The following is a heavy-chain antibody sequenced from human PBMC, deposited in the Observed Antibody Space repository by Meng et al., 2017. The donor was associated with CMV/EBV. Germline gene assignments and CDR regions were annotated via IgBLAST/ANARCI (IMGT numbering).Heavy chain of an antibody. V-gene: IGHV4-34*01. CDR1: GGSFSGYY. CDR3: ARARGYCSSTSCYIIAARPNWFDP. J-gene: IGHJ5*02. D-gene: IGHD2-2*02. CDR2: INHSGST. Sequence: SETLSLTCAVYGGSFSGYYWSWIRQPPGKGLEWIGEINHSGSTNYNPSLKSRITISVDTSKNQFPLKLSSVTAADTAVYYCARARGYCSSTSCYIIAARPNWFDPWGQGALVTVSS.